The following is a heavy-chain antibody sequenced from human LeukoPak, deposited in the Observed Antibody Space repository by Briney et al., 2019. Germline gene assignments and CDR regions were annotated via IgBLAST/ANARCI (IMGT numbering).Heavy chain of an antibody. CDR1: GGSISSYY. D-gene: IGHD3-10*01. CDR2: IYYSGST. CDR3: ARKGGADGSGSRYYYMDV. Sequence: SETLSRTCTVSGGSISSYYWSWIRQPPGNGLEWIGYIYYSGSTNYNPSLKSRVTISVDTSKNQFSLKLSSVTAADTAVYYCARKGGADGSGSRYYYMDVWGKGTTVTISS. V-gene: IGHV4-59*01. J-gene: IGHJ6*03.